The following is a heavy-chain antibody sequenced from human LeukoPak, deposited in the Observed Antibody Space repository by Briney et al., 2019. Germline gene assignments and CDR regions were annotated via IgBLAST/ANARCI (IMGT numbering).Heavy chain of an antibody. CDR1: GGSFSGYY. CDR2: IYTSGST. J-gene: IGHJ4*02. CDR3: ARDSIVGASGGYYFDY. Sequence: SETLSLTCAVYGGSFSGYYWSWIRQPAGKGLEWIGRIYTSGSTNYNPSLKSRVTMSVDTSKNQFSLKLSSVTAADTAVYYCARDSIVGASGGYYFDYWGQGTLVTVSS. V-gene: IGHV4-4*07. D-gene: IGHD1-26*01.